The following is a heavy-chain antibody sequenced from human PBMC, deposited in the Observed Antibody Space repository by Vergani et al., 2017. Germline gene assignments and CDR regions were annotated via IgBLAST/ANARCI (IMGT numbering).Heavy chain of an antibody. CDR3: ARDSGGYCTNGVCYSPDRAFDY. CDR1: GYTFTSYG. D-gene: IGHD2-8*01. Sequence: QVQLVQSGAEVKKPGASVKVSCKASGYTFTSYGISWVRQAPGQGLEWMGWISAYNGNTNYAQKLQGRVTMTTDTSTSTAYMELRSLRSDDTAVYYCARDSGGYCTNGVCYSPDRAFDYWGQGTLVTVSS. V-gene: IGHV1-18*01. CDR2: ISAYNGNT. J-gene: IGHJ4*02.